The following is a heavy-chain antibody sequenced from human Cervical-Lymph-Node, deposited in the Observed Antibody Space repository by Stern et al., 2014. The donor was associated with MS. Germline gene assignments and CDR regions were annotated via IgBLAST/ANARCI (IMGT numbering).Heavy chain of an antibody. V-gene: IGHV1-46*01. J-gene: IGHJ6*02. D-gene: IGHD6-19*01. CDR2: INPSGGST. CDR1: GYTFTSYY. CDR3: AREANIAVAGTDYYGMDV. Sequence: AQLVESGAEVKKPGASVKVSCKASGYTFTSYYMHWVRQAPGQGLEWMGIINPSGGSTSYAQKFQGRVTMTRDTSTSTVYMELSSLRSEDTAVYYCAREANIAVAGTDYYGMDVWGQGTTVTVSS.